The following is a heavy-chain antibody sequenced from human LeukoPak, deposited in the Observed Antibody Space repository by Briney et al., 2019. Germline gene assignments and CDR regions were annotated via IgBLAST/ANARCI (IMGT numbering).Heavy chain of an antibody. D-gene: IGHD3-22*01. CDR2: ISYDGRNK. CDR3: AKPYYYDSSKTGDYFYGMDV. V-gene: IGHV3-30*18. J-gene: IGHJ6*02. CDR1: GFTFSTYA. Sequence: PGGSLRLPCAASGFTFSTYAMHWVRQAPGRGLEWVALISYDGRNKYYADSVKGRFTISRDNSKNTLYLQMNSLRAEDTAVFYCAKPYYYDSSKTGDYFYGMDVWGQGTTVTVSS.